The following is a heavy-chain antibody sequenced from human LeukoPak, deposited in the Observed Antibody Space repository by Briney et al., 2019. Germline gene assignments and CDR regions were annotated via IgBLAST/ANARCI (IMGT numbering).Heavy chain of an antibody. J-gene: IGHJ3*02. CDR2: IYYSGST. CDR3: ARAFYYDSGEESNAFDI. CDR1: GGSISSGDYY. D-gene: IGHD3-22*01. V-gene: IGHV4-30-4*08. Sequence: SETLSLTCTVSGGSISSGDYYWSWIRQPPGKGLEWIGYIYYSGSTYYNPSLKSRVTISVDTSKNQFSLKLSSVTAADTAVYYCARAFYYDSGEESNAFDIWGQGTMVTVSS.